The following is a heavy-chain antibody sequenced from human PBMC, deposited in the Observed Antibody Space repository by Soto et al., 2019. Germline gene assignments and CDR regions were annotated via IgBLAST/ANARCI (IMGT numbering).Heavy chain of an antibody. J-gene: IGHJ6*02. CDR2: IWYDGSNE. D-gene: IGHD6-19*01. V-gene: IGHV3-33*01. CDR3: ARDDIPGITVATYGLDV. Sequence: PGGSLRLSCAASGFIFSNFGMHWVRQAPGKGLEWVVVIWYDGSNEYYADSVKGRFTISKDNSKNMLYLQMNSLRAEDTAVYYCARDDIPGITVATYGLDVWGQGTTVTVSS. CDR1: GFIFSNFG.